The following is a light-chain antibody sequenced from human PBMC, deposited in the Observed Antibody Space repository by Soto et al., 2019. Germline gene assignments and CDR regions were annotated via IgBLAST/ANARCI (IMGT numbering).Light chain of an antibody. J-gene: IGKJ1*01. Sequence: DLQMTQSPSTLSASVGDRVTITCRASQSCRNSLAWYQPKAGKAPTLLIYDASTLQSGVPSRFSGSGSGTEFSLTISSLQPEDFATYYCLCYITYPWTFGQGTKVEIK. CDR3: LCYITYPWT. V-gene: IGKV1-5*01. CDR1: QSCRNS. CDR2: DAS.